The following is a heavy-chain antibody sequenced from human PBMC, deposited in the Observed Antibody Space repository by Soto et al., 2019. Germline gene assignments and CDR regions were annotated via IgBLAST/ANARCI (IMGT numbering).Heavy chain of an antibody. CDR3: AKEERYYYDRSGYYYLDS. CDR1: GFTFSSYG. CDR2: ISYDGSNK. J-gene: IGHJ4*02. V-gene: IGHV3-30*18. Sequence: GGSLRLSCAASGFTFSSYGMHWVRQAPGKGLEWVAVISYDGSNKYYADSVKGRFTISRDNSKNTLYLQMNSLRAEDTAVYYCAKEERYYYDRSGYYYLDSWGQGTLVTVSS. D-gene: IGHD3-22*01.